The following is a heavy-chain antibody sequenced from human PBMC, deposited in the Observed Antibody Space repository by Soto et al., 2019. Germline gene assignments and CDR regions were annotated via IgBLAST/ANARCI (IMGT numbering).Heavy chain of an antibody. J-gene: IGHJ3*02. D-gene: IGHD6-13*01. CDR1: GYTFTSYA. CDR2: INAGNGNT. Sequence: ASVKVSCKASGYTFTSYAMHWVRQAPGQRLEWMGWINAGNGNTKYSQKFQGRVTITRDTSASTAYMELSSLGSEDTAVYYCAFHPGIAAAVYAFDIWGQGTMVTVSS. CDR3: AFHPGIAAAVYAFDI. V-gene: IGHV1-3*01.